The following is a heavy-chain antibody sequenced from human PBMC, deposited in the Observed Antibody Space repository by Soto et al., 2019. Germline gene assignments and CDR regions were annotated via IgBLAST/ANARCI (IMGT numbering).Heavy chain of an antibody. Sequence: QVQLVESGGGVVQPGRSLRLSCAASGFTFSSYAMHWVRQAPGKGLEWVAVISYDGSNKDYADSVKGRFTISRDNSKTTLYLQMNSLRAEDTAVYYCARDSYGYVDNYGMDVWGQGTTVTVSS. CDR1: GFTFSSYA. J-gene: IGHJ6*02. CDR3: ARDSYGYVDNYGMDV. V-gene: IGHV3-30-3*01. D-gene: IGHD5-18*01. CDR2: ISYDGSNK.